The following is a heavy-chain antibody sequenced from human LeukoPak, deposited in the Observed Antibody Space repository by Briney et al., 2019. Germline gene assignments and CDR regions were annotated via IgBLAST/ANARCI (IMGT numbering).Heavy chain of an antibody. CDR1: GFTFSSYS. CDR3: ARKGSAYYYDSSGYPDY. CDR2: ISSSSSYI. D-gene: IGHD3-22*01. J-gene: IGHJ4*02. V-gene: IGHV3-21*01. Sequence: GVSLRLSCAASGFTFSSYSMNWVRQAPGKGLEWVSSISSSSSYIYYADSVKGRFTISRDNAKNSLYLQMNSLRAEDTAVYYCARKGSAYYYDSSGYPDYWGQGTLVTVSS.